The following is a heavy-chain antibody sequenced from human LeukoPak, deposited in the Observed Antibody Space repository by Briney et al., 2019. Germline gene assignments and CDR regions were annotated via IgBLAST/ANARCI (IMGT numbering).Heavy chain of an antibody. V-gene: IGHV4-59*08. CDR2: NYHSGST. CDR1: GDSISSYY. Sequence: PSEPLSLTCNVSGDSISSYYWGWLRHPPGKGLEWIGHNYHSGSTNYNPSLKSRVTISVDTSKNQFSLKLSAVTAAGTGVYYGARHVWQQQPPGGGGQGTLVTVFS. D-gene: IGHD6-13*01. J-gene: IGHJ4*02. CDR3: ARHVWQQQPPGG.